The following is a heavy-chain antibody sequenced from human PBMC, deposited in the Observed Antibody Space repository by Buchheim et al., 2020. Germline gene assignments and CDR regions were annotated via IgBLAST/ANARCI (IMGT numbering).Heavy chain of an antibody. Sequence: VQLLESGGGLVQPGGSLRLSCAASGFTFSSYAMSWVRQAPGKGLEWVAAISDSVRSTYYADSVKGRFTISRHTSKNTLYLQMSSLRAEDTAVYYCAKEPYGSGSYYAGYWGQGTL. V-gene: IGHV3-23*01. D-gene: IGHD3-10*01. CDR2: ISDSVRST. CDR3: AKEPYGSGSYYAGY. J-gene: IGHJ4*02. CDR1: GFTFSSYA.